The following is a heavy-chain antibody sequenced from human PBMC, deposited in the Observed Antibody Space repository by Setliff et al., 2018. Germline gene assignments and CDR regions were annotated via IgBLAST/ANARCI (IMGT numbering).Heavy chain of an antibody. CDR2: INPNTGGT. J-gene: IGHJ4*02. V-gene: IGHV1-2*02. Sequence: ASVKVSCKASGYSFTDYYMHWVRQAPGQGLEWMGWINPNTGGTNYAQKFQGRVTVTSDTSISTAYLTLTSLRSDDTAIYYCARLSASVVSPVDHWGQGTLVTVSS. CDR3: ARLSASVVSPVDH. CDR1: GYSFTDYY.